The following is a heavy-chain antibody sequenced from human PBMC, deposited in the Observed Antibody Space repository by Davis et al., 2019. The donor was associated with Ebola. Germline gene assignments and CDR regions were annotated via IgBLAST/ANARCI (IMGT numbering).Heavy chain of an antibody. J-gene: IGHJ4*02. Sequence: SETLSLTCAVYGGSSSGYYWSWIRQPPAKGLEWIGEINHSGSTNYNPSLKSRVTISVDTSKNQFSLKLSSVTAADTAVYYCARGLYYYDSSGYYRYWGQGTLVTVSS. V-gene: IGHV4-34*01. CDR1: GGSSSGYY. CDR2: INHSGST. CDR3: ARGLYYYDSSGYYRY. D-gene: IGHD3-22*01.